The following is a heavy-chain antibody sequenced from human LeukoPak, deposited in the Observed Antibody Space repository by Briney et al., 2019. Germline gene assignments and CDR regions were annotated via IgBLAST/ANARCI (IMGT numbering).Heavy chain of an antibody. CDR3: XRAYIEMATPFDI. D-gene: IGHD5-24*01. Sequence: GGSLRLSCAVSGFTFSAYSMNWVRQAPGKGLEWVSSISSTSDYIYYADSVKGRFTISRDNAKNSLYLQMNSLRAEETAVYYXXRAYIEMATPFDIWGQGTMVTVSS. CDR2: ISSTSDYI. V-gene: IGHV3-21*01. J-gene: IGHJ3*02. CDR1: GFTFSAYS.